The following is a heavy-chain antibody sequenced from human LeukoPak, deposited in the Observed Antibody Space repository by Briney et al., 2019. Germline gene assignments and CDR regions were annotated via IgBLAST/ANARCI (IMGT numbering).Heavy chain of an antibody. CDR3: AKLINYYDNSGYPDY. V-gene: IGHV3-21*04. CDR2: ISSGSTYI. J-gene: IGHJ4*02. Sequence: GGSVRLSCPASGFAFSTYSRNWVRQAPGEGLQWLSSISSGSTYIFYADSVKGRFTISRDNAKNSLYLQINSRRAEDTAVYYCAKLINYYDNSGYPDYWGQGSLVTVSS. CDR1: GFAFSTYS. D-gene: IGHD3-22*01.